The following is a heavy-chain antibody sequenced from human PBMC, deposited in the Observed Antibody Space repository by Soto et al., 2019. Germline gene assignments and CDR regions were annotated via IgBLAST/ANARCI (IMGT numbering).Heavy chain of an antibody. CDR1: GFNVNSDD. V-gene: IGHV3-53*01. J-gene: IGHJ4*02. Sequence: GGSLRLSCAASGFNVNSDDMNLSRQTPGKGLEWVASIYSGETTYYADSVRGRFTISSDKSKNTLYFQLSSLRIEDTAVYYCTRDGRGLGRLSLFEYWGQGVLVTVSS. CDR3: TRDGRGLGRLSLFEY. D-gene: IGHD2-21*02. CDR2: IYSGETT.